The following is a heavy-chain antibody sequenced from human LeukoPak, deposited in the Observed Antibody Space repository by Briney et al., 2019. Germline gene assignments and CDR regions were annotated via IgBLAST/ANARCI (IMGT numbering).Heavy chain of an antibody. Sequence: GGSLRLSCAASGFTFSSYAMSWVRQAPGKGLEWVSVISGSGGSTYYADSVKGRFTISRDNSKNTLYLQMNSLRAEDTAVYYCAKPRYYDSSGTQGFDYWGQGTLVTVSS. D-gene: IGHD3-22*01. V-gene: IGHV3-23*01. CDR3: AKPRYYDSSGTQGFDY. CDR1: GFTFSSYA. J-gene: IGHJ4*02. CDR2: ISGSGGST.